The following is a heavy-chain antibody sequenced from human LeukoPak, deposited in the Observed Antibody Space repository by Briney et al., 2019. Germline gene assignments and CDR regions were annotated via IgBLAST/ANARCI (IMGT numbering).Heavy chain of an antibody. CDR1: GFTVSSNY. CDR2: IYSGGST. D-gene: IGHD3-22*01. Sequence: GGSLRLSCAASGFTVSSNYMSWVRQAPGKGLEWVSVIYSGGSTYYADSVKGRFTISRDNSKNTLYLQMNSLRDEDTAVYYCARDSYDSSGYYYVGVGGFDYWGQGTLVTVSS. CDR3: ARDSYDSSGYYYVGVGGFDY. V-gene: IGHV3-66*01. J-gene: IGHJ4*02.